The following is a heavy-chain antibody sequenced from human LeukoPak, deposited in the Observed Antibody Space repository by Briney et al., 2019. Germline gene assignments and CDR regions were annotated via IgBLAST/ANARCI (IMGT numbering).Heavy chain of an antibody. V-gene: IGHV4-39*01. CDR3: ASGDSSGYYQYYFDY. J-gene: IGHJ4*02. CDR1: GGSISSSSYY. CDR2: IYYSGST. Sequence: PSETRSLTCTVSGGSISSSSYYWGWIRQPPGKGLEWIGSIYYSGSTYYNPSLKSRVTISVDTSKNQFSLKLSSVTAADTAVYYCASGDSSGYYQYYFDYWGQGTLVTVSS. D-gene: IGHD3-22*01.